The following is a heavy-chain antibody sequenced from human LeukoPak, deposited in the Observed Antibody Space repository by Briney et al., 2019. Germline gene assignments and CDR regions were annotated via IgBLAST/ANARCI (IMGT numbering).Heavy chain of an antibody. Sequence: SSETLSLTCTVSGGSISSYYWSWIRQPPGKGLEWIGYIYYSGSTNYNPSLKSRVTISVDTSKNQFSLKLSSVTAADTAVYYCARDLRGYSYGLFDYWGQGTLVTVSS. CDR3: ARDLRGYSYGLFDY. CDR1: GGSISSYY. D-gene: IGHD5-18*01. V-gene: IGHV4-59*12. CDR2: IYYSGST. J-gene: IGHJ4*02.